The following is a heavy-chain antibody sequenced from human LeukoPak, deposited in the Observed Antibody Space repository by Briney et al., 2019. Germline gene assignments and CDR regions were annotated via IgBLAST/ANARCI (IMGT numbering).Heavy chain of an antibody. V-gene: IGHV1-8*03. J-gene: IGHJ4*02. CDR2: MNPNSGNT. CDR1: GYTFTSYD. D-gene: IGHD3-3*01. CDR3: ARGMTYYDFWSGYYQLPYYFDY. Sequence: PSVKVSCKASGYTFTSYDINRVRQATGQGLEWMGWMNPNSGNTGYAQKFQGRVTITRNTSISTAYMELSSLRSEDTAVYYCARGMTYYDFWSGYYQLPYYFDYWGQGTLVTVSS.